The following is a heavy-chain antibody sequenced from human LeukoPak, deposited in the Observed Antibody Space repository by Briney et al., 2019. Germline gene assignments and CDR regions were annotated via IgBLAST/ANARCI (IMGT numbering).Heavy chain of an antibody. CDR2: IYTSGST. J-gene: IGHJ4*02. Sequence: PSETLSLTCSVSGGSISSYYWSWIRQPAGKGLEWIGRIYTSGSTNYNPSLKSRVTISVDTSKNQFSLKLSSVTAADTAVYYCAGELWNYYDSSGLRDYWGQGTLVTVSS. V-gene: IGHV4-4*07. D-gene: IGHD3-22*01. CDR1: GGSISSYY. CDR3: AGELWNYYDSSGLRDY.